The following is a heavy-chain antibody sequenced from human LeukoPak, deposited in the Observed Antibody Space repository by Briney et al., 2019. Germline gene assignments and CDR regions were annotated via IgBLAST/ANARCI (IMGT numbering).Heavy chain of an antibody. V-gene: IGHV1-2*02. Sequence: GASVKVSCKTSGYTFTDYNIHWVRQAPGQGLEWMGCISPNRGGTNYAQRFQGMVTMTRDTSISTAYMDLSSLKSDDPATYYCSVWFGELSHWGQGTLVTVSS. CDR1: GYTFTDYN. CDR3: SVWFGELSH. J-gene: IGHJ4*02. D-gene: IGHD3-10*01. CDR2: ISPNRGGT.